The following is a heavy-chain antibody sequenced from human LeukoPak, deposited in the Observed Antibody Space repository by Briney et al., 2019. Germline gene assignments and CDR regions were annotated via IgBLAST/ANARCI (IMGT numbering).Heavy chain of an antibody. V-gene: IGHV3-30-3*01. Sequence: GGSLRLSCAGSGFTFSSHVIHWVRQAPDKGLEWVAMISNDGSRPYHADSVKGRFTVSRDNSKNTVYLQMNSLRTEDTAFYYCARDYFGSGTSSCGRAVWGQGPTVTASS. CDR2: ISNDGSRP. D-gene: IGHD3-10*01. CDR3: ARDYFGSGTSSCGRAV. CDR1: GFTFSSHV. J-gene: IGHJ6*02.